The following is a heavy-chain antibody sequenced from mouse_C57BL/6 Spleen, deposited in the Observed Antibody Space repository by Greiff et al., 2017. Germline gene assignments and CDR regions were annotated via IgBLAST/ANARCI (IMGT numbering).Heavy chain of an antibody. CDR2: IWRGGST. D-gene: IGHD4-1*01. J-gene: IGHJ2*01. CDR3: ATLNWENFDY. V-gene: IGHV2-5*01. CDR1: GFSLTSYG. Sequence: VKLQESGPGLVQPSQSLSITCTVSGFSLTSYGVHWVRQSPGKGLEWLGVIWRGGSTDYNAAFMSRLSLTKDNSKSQVFFKMNSLQADDTAIYYCATLNWENFDYWGQGTTLTVAS.